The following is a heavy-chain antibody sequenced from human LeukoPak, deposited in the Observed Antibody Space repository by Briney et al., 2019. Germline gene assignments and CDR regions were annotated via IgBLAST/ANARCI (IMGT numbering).Heavy chain of an antibody. CDR3: TTDLVDFWSGYFRFDY. J-gene: IGHJ4*02. CDR1: GFTFSNAW. CDR2: IKSKTDGGTT. D-gene: IGHD3-3*01. Sequence: AGGSLRLSCAASGFTFSNAWMSWVRQAPGKGLEWVGRIKSKTDGGTTDYAAPVKGRFTISRDDSKNTLYLQMNSLKTEDTAVYYCTTDLVDFWSGYFRFDYWGQGTLVTVSS. V-gene: IGHV3-15*01.